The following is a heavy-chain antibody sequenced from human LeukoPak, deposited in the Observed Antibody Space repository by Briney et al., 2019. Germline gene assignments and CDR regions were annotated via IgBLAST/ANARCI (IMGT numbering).Heavy chain of an antibody. CDR3: ATALRFLEWLSRPDAFDI. CDR2: ISAYNGNT. D-gene: IGHD3-3*01. Sequence: ASVKVSCKASGYTFTSYGISWVRQAPGQGLEWMGWISAYNGNTNYAQKLQGRVTMTTDTSTSTAYMELRSLRSDDTAVYYCATALRFLEWLSRPDAFDIWGQGTMVTVSS. CDR1: GYTFTSYG. V-gene: IGHV1-18*01. J-gene: IGHJ3*02.